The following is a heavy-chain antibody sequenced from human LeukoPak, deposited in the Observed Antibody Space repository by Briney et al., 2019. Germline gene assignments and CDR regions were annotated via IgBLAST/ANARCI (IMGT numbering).Heavy chain of an antibody. Sequence: GGSLRLSCAASGFTFSSYEMNWVRQAPGKGLEWVSYIDSSGDTIYYADSVKGRFTISRDNAKSTLYLQMSSLRAEDTAVYLCVKDLRSDFMGVLSRYLSYWGQGTLVTVSS. D-gene: IGHD2/OR15-2a*01. CDR2: IDSSGDTI. CDR3: VKDLRSDFMGVLSRYLSY. V-gene: IGHV3-48*03. J-gene: IGHJ4*02. CDR1: GFTFSSYE.